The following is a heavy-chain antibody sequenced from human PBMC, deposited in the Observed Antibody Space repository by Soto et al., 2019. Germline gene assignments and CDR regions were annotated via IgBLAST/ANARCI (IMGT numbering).Heavy chain of an antibody. CDR1: GFTSSYYA. Sequence: EVELLESGGGVVQPGGSLRLSCVASGFTSSYYAMTWVRQAPGKGLERVAEKRVPAGETFYADSVRGGFTIPKDSPKNSLSPQRDGLSAGDSAASCWAKCRGRGAGYFLGMDVWGQGTAVTVSS. CDR3: AKCRGRGAGYFLGMDV. V-gene: IGHV3-23*01. J-gene: IGHJ6*02. D-gene: IGHD3-16*01. CDR2: KRVPAGET.